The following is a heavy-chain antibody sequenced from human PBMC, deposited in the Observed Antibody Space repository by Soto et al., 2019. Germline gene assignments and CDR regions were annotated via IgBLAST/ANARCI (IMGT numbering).Heavy chain of an antibody. Sequence: HEHLVQSGAEVKRPGASLKVSCKASGYSFTGYYIHWVRQAPGQGLEWMGFINPSGGGTTYAQKFQGRLTMTRDTSTSTVYMELISLRSEDTAIYYCARDKPFSAGYWGQGTLVT. CDR3: ARDKPFSAGY. D-gene: IGHD3-3*02. J-gene: IGHJ4*02. CDR1: GYSFTGYY. CDR2: INPSGGGT. V-gene: IGHV1-46*01.